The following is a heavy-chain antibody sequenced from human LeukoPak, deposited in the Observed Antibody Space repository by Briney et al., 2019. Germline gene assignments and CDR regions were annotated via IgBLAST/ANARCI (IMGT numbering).Heavy chain of an antibody. J-gene: IGHJ4*02. D-gene: IGHD4-23*01. V-gene: IGHV5-51*01. Sequence: GEALKISCKGSAYSSTSYCIGWGRQMHGRGLEWMGIIYPGDSDTRYSPSFQGQVTISADMSISTAYLKWSSLKASDTAMDDCARHIGGDYGGLNLDYWGQGTLVTVSS. CDR2: IYPGDSDT. CDR1: AYSSTSYC. CDR3: ARHIGGDYGGLNLDY.